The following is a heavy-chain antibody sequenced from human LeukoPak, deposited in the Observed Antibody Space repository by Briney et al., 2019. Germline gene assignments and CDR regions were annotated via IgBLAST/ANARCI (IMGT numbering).Heavy chain of an antibody. V-gene: IGHV3-21*01. CDR2: ISSSSSYI. CDR1: GFTFSSYS. D-gene: IGHD5/OR15-5a*01. CDR3: ARGLSPSEAFDL. Sequence: GGSLRLSCAASGFTFSSYSMNWVRQAPGKGLEWVSSISSSSSYIYYADSVKGRFTISRDNAKNSLYLQMNSLRAEDTAVYYCARGLSPSEAFDLWGQGTMVTVSS. J-gene: IGHJ3*01.